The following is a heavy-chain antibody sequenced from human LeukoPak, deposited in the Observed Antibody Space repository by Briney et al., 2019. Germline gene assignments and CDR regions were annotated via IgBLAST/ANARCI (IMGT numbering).Heavy chain of an antibody. CDR2: TYYSGST. D-gene: IGHD3-22*01. Sequence: SETLSLTCTVSGDSISSDAFYWSWVRRHPGKGLEWIGYTYYSGSTSYNPSLKSRPTISVDTSKNQFSLKLRSVTAADTAVYYCARGVSVYYDSSGYYYFDYWGQGTLVTVSS. J-gene: IGHJ4*02. CDR1: GDSISSDAFY. CDR3: ARGVSVYYDSSGYYYFDY. V-gene: IGHV4-31*03.